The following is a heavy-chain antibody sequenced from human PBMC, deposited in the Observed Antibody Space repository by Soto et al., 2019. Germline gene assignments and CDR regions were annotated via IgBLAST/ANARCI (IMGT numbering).Heavy chain of an antibody. CDR2: IIPILGIA. CDR1: GGTFSSYT. D-gene: IGHD4-17*01. J-gene: IGHJ5*02. CDR3: AGTDYGDYDGYNWFDP. V-gene: IGHV1-69*02. Sequence: GASVKVSCKASGGTFSSYTISWVRQAPGQGLEWMGRIIPILGIANYAQKFQGRVTITADKSTSTAYMELSSLRSEDTAVYYCAGTDYGDYDGYNWFDPWGQGTLVPVSS.